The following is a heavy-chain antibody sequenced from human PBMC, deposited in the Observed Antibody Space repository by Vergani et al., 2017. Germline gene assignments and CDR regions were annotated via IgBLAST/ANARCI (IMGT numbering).Heavy chain of an antibody. CDR1: GDSVISTDYH. J-gene: IGHJ4*02. D-gene: IGHD2-15*01. Sequence: QVQLQESGPGLVKPSETLSLTCTVSGDSVISTDYHRGWIRQPPGKGLEWIGSMDYSGSTPYNPFLESRISIPFETPKNQFSLRLTSVTAADTAVYYCASKRGACRAAYCHSYDFWGPGTLVGVSS. V-gene: IGHV4-39*01. CDR3: ASKRGACRAAYCHSYDF. CDR2: MDYSGST.